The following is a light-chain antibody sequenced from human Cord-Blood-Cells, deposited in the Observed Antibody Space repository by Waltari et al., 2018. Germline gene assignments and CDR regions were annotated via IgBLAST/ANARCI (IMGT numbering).Light chain of an antibody. Sequence: DIQMTQSPSSLSASVGDRVTITCRASQSISSYLNWYQQKPGKAPKLLIYAASSLQSGVPSRFSCSGSGTDFTLTISSLQPEDFATYYCQQSYSTPLPTFGQGTKVEIK. V-gene: IGKV1-39*01. CDR2: AAS. CDR3: QQSYSTPLPT. J-gene: IGKJ1*01. CDR1: QSISSY.